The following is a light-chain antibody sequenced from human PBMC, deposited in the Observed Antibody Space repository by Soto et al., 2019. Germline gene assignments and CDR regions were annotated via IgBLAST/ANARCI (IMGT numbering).Light chain of an antibody. CDR3: CSYARSSPYV. V-gene: IGLV2-23*02. Sequence: QSVLTQPASVSGSPGQSITISCTGNSSDVGSYNLVSWYQHHPGKAPQLMIYEVSKRPSGVSNRFSGSKSGNTASLTISGLQAEDEADYFCCSYARSSPYVFATGTKVTVL. CDR1: SSDVGSYNL. J-gene: IGLJ1*01. CDR2: EVS.